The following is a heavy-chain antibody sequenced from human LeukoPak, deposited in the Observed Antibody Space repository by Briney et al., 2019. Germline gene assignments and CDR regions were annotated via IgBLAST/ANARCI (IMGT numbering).Heavy chain of an antibody. CDR1: GFTFSSYW. V-gene: IGHV3-7*01. Sequence: GGSLRLSCAASGFTFSSYWVSWVRQAPGKGLEWVANIKQGGSEKYYVDSVKGRFTISRDNAKNSLYLQMNSLRAEDTAVYYCARGKQDIVVVPAAWGQGTLVTVSS. CDR2: IKQGGSEK. CDR3: ARGKQDIVVVPAA. D-gene: IGHD2-2*01. J-gene: IGHJ5*02.